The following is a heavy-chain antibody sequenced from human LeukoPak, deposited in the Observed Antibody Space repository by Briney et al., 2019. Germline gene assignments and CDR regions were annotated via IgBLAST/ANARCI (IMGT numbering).Heavy chain of an antibody. J-gene: IGHJ4*02. D-gene: IGHD4/OR15-4a*01. CDR3: ARRAGAYSHPYDY. V-gene: IGHV3-53*01. CDR2: IYSGGNT. CDR1: GLTVSSNC. Sequence: PGGSLRLSCAASGLTVSSNCMSWVRQAPGKGLEWVSFIYSGGNTYYADSVKGRFTISRDNSKNTLYLQMNSLRADDTAVYYCARRAGAYSHPYDYWGQGTLVTVSS.